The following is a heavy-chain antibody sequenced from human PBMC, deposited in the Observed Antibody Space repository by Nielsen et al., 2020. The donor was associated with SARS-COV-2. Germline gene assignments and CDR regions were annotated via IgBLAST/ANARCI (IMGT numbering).Heavy chain of an antibody. V-gene: IGHV3-9*01. J-gene: IGHJ2*01. D-gene: IGHD3-10*01. CDR2: ISWNSGSI. CDR3: AKDMGPVIWYFDL. Sequence: SLKISCAASGFTFDDYAMHWVRQAPGKGLEWVSGISWNSGSIGYADSMKGRFTISRDNAKNSLYLQMNSLRAEDTALYYCAKDMGPVIWYFDLWGRGTLVTVSS. CDR1: GFTFDDYA.